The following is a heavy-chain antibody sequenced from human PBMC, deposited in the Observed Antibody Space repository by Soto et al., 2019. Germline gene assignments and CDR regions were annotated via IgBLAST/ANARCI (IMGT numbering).Heavy chain of an antibody. D-gene: IGHD6-13*01. V-gene: IGHV4-34*01. J-gene: IGHJ4*02. CDR1: GGSISSYY. CDR3: ARPGGSGWCYFDA. CDR2: INHSGST. Sequence: SETLSLTCTVSGGSISSYYWSWIRQPPGKGLEWIGEINHSGSTNYNPSLKSRVTISVDTSKNHFSLKLTSVTAADTAVYYCARPGGSGWCYFDASGQGSQVNV.